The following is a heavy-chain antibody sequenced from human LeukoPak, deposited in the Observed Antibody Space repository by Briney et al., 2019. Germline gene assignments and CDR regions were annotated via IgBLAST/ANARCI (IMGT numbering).Heavy chain of an antibody. J-gene: IGHJ4*02. V-gene: IGHV1-18*01. Sequence: ASVKVSCKASGYTFTSYGISWVRQAPGQGLEWMGWISAYNGNTNYAQKLQGRVTMTTDTSTSTAYMELRSLRSDDTAVYYCARDGGYDFWSGYFGAGFLNFDYWGQGTLVTVPS. CDR2: ISAYNGNT. CDR3: ARDGGYDFWSGYFGAGFLNFDY. CDR1: GYTFTSYG. D-gene: IGHD3-3*01.